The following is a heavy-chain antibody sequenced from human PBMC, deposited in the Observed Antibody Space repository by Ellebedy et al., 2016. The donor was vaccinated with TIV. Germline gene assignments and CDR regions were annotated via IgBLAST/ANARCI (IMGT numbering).Heavy chain of an antibody. J-gene: IGHJ4*02. V-gene: IGHV4-39*01. Sequence: MPSETLSLTCTVSGGPISNTSYYWGWIRQPPGKGLEWIGSTYYSGITYYNPSLKSRVTISVDTTKNQFSLKLSSVPAADTAVYYCARLRAWGYSSSWVDYWGQGTLVTVSS. CDR1: GGPISNTSYY. CDR2: TYYSGIT. D-gene: IGHD6-13*01. CDR3: ARLRAWGYSSSWVDY.